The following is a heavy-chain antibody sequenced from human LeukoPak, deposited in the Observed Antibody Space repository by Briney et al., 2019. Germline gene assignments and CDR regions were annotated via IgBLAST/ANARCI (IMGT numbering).Heavy chain of an antibody. CDR1: GFTVSSNY. J-gene: IGHJ3*02. CDR2: IYSGGST. D-gene: IGHD3-22*01. CDR3: ARTLVAVMGEENDAFDI. V-gene: IGHV3-66*01. Sequence: GGSLRLSCAASGFTVSSNYMSWVRQAPGKGLEWVSVIYSGGSTYYADSVKGRFTISRDNSKNTLHLQMNSLRAEDTAVYYCARTLVAVMGEENDAFDIWGQGTMVTVSS.